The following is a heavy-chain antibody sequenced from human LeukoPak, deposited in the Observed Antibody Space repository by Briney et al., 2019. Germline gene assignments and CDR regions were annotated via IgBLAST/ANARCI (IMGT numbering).Heavy chain of an antibody. V-gene: IGHV1-3*01. CDR3: ARGPTAEANFDY. CDR1: GYTVTSYA. D-gene: IGHD1-1*01. J-gene: IGHJ4*02. CDR2: INAGNGNT. Sequence: PSVKLSCKASGYTVTSYAMHWVRQDHGQRLEWMGWINAGNGNTKYSQKFQGRVTITRDTSASTAYMELSSLRSEDTAVYYCARGPTAEANFDYWGQGTLVTVSS.